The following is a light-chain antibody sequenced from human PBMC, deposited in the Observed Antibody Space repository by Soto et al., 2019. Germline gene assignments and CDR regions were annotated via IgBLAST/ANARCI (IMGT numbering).Light chain of an antibody. J-gene: IGLJ1*01. CDR3: SSYTSSSTYV. CDR1: SSDVGGYNY. V-gene: IGLV2-14*01. Sequence: VLTQPASVSGSPGQSIAISCTGTSSDVGGYNYVSWYQQHPGKAPKLMVYDVSNRPSGVSNRFSGSKSGNTASLTIPGLQAEDEADYYCSSYTSSSTYVFGTGTKVT. CDR2: DVS.